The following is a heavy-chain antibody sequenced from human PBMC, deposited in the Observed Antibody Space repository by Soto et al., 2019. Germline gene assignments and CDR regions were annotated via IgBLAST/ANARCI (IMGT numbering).Heavy chain of an antibody. CDR1: GFTFSSYS. V-gene: IGHV3-21*01. CDR2: ISSSSSYI. CDR3: ARPPTTVTTNYLDY. J-gene: IGHJ4*02. D-gene: IGHD4-17*01. Sequence: PGGSLRLSCAASGFTFSSYSMNWVRQAPGKGLEWVSSISSSSSYIYYADSVKGRFTISRDNAKNSLYLQMNCLRAEDTAVYYCARPPTTVTTNYLDYWGQGTLVTVSS.